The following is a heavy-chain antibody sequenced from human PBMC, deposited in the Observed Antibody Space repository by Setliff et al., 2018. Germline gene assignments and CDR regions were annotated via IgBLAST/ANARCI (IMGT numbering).Heavy chain of an antibody. V-gene: IGHV1-18*01. Sequence: ASVKVSCKASGYTFTTYAISWVRQAPGQGLEWMGWISPYSGETNYAQKFQDRLSVTADTSSKTTYMELRSLTSDDTAVYYCARGRDPAYYYDSGGYYWDYWGQGALVTVSS. J-gene: IGHJ4*02. CDR1: GYTFTTYA. CDR2: ISPYSGET. D-gene: IGHD3-22*01. CDR3: ARGRDPAYYYDSGGYYWDY.